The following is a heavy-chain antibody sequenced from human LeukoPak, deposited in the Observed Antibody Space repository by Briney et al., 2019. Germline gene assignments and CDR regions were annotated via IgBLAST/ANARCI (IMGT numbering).Heavy chain of an antibody. J-gene: IGHJ5*02. CDR2: INPNSGGT. V-gene: IGHV1-2*02. CDR1: GYTFTGYY. D-gene: IGHD2-2*01. CDR3: ASSYCSSTSCYYFGFDP. Sequence: ASVKVSCKASGYTFTGYYMHWVRQAPGQGLEWMGWINPNSGGTNYAQKFQGRVTMTGDTSISTAYMELSRLRSDDTAVYYCASSYCSSTSCYYFGFDPWGQGTLVTVSS.